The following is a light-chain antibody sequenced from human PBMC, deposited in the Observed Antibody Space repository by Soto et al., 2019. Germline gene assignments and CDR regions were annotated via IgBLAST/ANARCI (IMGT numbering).Light chain of an antibody. CDR3: SSYAGSNNLVV. CDR1: GSDVGAYNV. Sequence: QSALTQPPSASGSPGQSVTISCTGTGSDVGAYNVVSWYQHHPGKAPQALIYEVYKRPSGVPDRFSGSKSGNTASLTVSGLQTEDEADYYCSSYAGSNNLVVFGGGTQLTVL. V-gene: IGLV2-8*01. J-gene: IGLJ2*01. CDR2: EVY.